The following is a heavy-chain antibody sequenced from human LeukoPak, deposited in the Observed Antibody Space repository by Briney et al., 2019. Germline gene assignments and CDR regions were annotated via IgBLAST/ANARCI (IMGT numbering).Heavy chain of an antibody. CDR3: ARDPYEIVATPYYFDY. V-gene: IGHV3-21*01. D-gene: IGHD5-12*01. CDR1: GFTFSSYS. CDR2: ISSSSSYI. J-gene: IGHJ4*02. Sequence: PGGSLRLSCAASGFTFSSYSMNWVRQAPGKGLEWVSSISSSSSYIHYADSVKGRFTISRDNAKNSLYLQMNSLRAEGTAVYYCARDPYEIVATPYYFDYWGQGTLVTVSS.